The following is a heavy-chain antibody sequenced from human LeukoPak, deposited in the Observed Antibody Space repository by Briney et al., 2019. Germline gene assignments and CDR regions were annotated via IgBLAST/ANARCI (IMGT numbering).Heavy chain of an antibody. V-gene: IGHV4-38-2*02. Sequence: SQTLSLTCTVSGSSISSGYYWGWIRQPPGRGLEWIGTVYYSRGTYYNPSLKSRASISVDTSRNQFSLKLSSVTDADTAVYYCASDENNISWFFYWGQGALVTVSS. D-gene: IGHD6-13*01. CDR1: GSSISSGYY. CDR3: ASDENNISWFFY. CDR2: VYYSRGT. J-gene: IGHJ4*02.